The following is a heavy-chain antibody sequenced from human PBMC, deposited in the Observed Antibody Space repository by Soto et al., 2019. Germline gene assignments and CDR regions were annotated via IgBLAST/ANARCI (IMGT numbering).Heavy chain of an antibody. CDR1: GGSISSGDYS. Sequence: SETLSLTCTVSGGSISSGDYSWSWVRQSPGKGLEWIGQIYNSGITYYNPSLKSRVTISVDTSKNQFSLKLSSVTAADRAVYYCARGRISLDYWGQGTLVTVSS. CDR3: ARGRISLDY. V-gene: IGHV4-30-4*01. J-gene: IGHJ4*02. CDR2: IYNSGIT.